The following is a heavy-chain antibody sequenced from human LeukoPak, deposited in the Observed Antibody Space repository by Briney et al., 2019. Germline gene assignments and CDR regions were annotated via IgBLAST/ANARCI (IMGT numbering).Heavy chain of an antibody. J-gene: IGHJ4*02. CDR1: GFTFSSYA. Sequence: PGGSLRLSCAASGFTFSSYAMSWVRQAPGKGLEWVSAISGSGGSTYYADSVKGRFTISRDNAKNSLYLQMNSLRAEDTAVYYCARDSSTQQLWFVYWGQGTLVTVSS. V-gene: IGHV3-23*01. CDR2: ISGSGGST. D-gene: IGHD5-18*01. CDR3: ARDSSTQQLWFVY.